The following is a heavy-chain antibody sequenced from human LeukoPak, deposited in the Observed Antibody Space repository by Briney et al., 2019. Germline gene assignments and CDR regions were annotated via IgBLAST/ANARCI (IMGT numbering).Heavy chain of an antibody. Sequence: SETLSLTCTVSGGSVNSGGYYWSWIRQYPGRGLEWIGYIYFSGSTFYNPSFESRVFISLDISKNQFSLRLSSVTAADTAIYYCARQPPGSGYQYRYYFDYWGQGTLVTVSS. V-gene: IGHV4-31*03. CDR2: IYFSGST. D-gene: IGHD3-22*01. CDR3: ARQPPGSGYQYRYYFDY. J-gene: IGHJ4*02. CDR1: GGSVNSGGYY.